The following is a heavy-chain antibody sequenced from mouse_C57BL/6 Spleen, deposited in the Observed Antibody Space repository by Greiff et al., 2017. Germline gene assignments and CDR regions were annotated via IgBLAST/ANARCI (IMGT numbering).Heavy chain of an antibody. CDR2: INPSTGGS. V-gene: IGHV1-42*01. D-gene: IGHD1-1*01. Sequence: EVQLQQSGPELVKPGASVKISCKASGYSFTGYYMNWVKQSPEKSLEWIGEINPSTGGSTYNQKFKAKATLTVDKSSSTADMQLKSLTSEDSAVYYCARIDYYGSSWGFDYWGQGTTLTVSS. CDR1: GYSFTGYY. J-gene: IGHJ2*01. CDR3: ARIDYYGSSWGFDY.